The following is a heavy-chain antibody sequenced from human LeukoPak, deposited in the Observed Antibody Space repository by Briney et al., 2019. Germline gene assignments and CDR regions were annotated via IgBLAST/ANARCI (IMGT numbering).Heavy chain of an antibody. Sequence: ASVKVSCKASGYTFTSYAMHWVRQAPGQRLKWMGWINAGNGNTKYSQKFQGRVTITRDTSASTAYMELSSLRSEDTAVYYCASAYCGGDCYSGYYYYGMDVWGQGTTVTVSS. CDR3: ASAYCGGDCYSGYYYYGMDV. V-gene: IGHV1-3*01. D-gene: IGHD2-21*02. CDR1: GYTFTSYA. J-gene: IGHJ6*02. CDR2: INAGNGNT.